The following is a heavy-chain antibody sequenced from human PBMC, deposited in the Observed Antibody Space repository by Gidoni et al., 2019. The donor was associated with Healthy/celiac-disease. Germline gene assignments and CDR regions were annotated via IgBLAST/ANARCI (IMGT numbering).Heavy chain of an antibody. D-gene: IGHD2-15*01. J-gene: IGHJ4*02. CDR3: ARGGGNFDY. Sequence: QVQLAQSGAEVKKPGSSVKASGKASGGTFSSYAISWVRQAPGQGLEWMGRIIPILGIANYAQKFQGRVTITADKSTSTAYMELSSLRSEDTAVYYCARGGGNFDYWGQGTLVTVSS. CDR1: GGTFSSYA. CDR2: IIPILGIA. V-gene: IGHV1-69*04.